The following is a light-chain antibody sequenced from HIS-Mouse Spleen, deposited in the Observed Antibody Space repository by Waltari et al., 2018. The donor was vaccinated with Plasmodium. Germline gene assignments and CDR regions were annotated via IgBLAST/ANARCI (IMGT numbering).Light chain of an antibody. CDR2: AAS. CDR3: LQHNSYPRT. Sequence: DIQMTQSPSAMFTSVGDIVTIPCRASQGISNYLAWFQQKPGKVPNRLIYAASSLQSGVPSRFSGSGSGTEFTLTISSLQPEDFATYYCLQHNSYPRTFGQGTKVEIK. V-gene: IGKV1-17*03. CDR1: QGISNY. J-gene: IGKJ1*01.